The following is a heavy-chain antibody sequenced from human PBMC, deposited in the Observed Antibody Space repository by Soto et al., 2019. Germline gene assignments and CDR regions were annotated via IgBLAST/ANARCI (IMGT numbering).Heavy chain of an antibody. CDR1: GGSISSGDYY. D-gene: IGHD3-16*02. J-gene: IGHJ6*02. CDR3: ARAPMITFGGVIVHYYYGMDV. V-gene: IGHV4-30-4*01. Sequence: QVQLQESGPGLVKPSQTLSLTCTVSGGSISSGDYYWSWIRQPPGKGLEWIGYIYYSGSTYYNPSLKSRVTISVDTSKNQFSLKLSSVTAADTAVYYCARAPMITFGGVIVHYYYGMDVWGQGTTVTVSS. CDR2: IYYSGST.